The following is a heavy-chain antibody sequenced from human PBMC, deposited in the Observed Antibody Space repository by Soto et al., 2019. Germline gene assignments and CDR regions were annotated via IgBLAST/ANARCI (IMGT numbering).Heavy chain of an antibody. J-gene: IGHJ3*02. Sequence: GGSLRLSCTASGFTFGDYAMSWFRQAPGKGLEWEGFIRSKAYGGTTEYAASVKGRFTISRDDSKSIAYLQMNSLKTEDTAVYYCTRFQDHNDAFAISSQGTMVTVSS. CDR2: IRSKAYGGTT. CDR3: TRFQDHNDAFAI. V-gene: IGHV3-49*03. CDR1: GFTFGDYA.